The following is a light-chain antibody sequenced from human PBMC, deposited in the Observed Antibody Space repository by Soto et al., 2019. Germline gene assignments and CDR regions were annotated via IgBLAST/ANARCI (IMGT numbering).Light chain of an antibody. CDR2: DAS. J-gene: IGKJ4*01. CDR3: QQYDNHPLT. V-gene: IGKV1-33*01. CDR1: QDISNY. Sequence: DIQMTQSPSSLSASVGDRVTITCQASQDISNYLNWYQQKPGKAPKLLTYDASNLETGVPSRFSGSGSGTDFTVTISSLQTADIETYYCQQYDNHPLTFGGGTKVEIK.